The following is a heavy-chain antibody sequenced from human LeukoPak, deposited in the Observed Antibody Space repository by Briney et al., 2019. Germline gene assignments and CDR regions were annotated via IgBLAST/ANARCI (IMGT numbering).Heavy chain of an antibody. CDR3: ARPQWELLAPEDTRSGYFFDD. V-gene: IGHV5-51*01. CDR2: IYPGDSET. CDR1: GYSFNNYW. D-gene: IGHD1-26*01. J-gene: IGHJ4*02. Sequence: GESLKISCKGSGYSFNNYWIGWVRQLPGKGLEWMGIIYPGDSETRYSPSFQGQVTFSADKSINTAYLQWSSLKAADTAVYYCARPQWELLAPEDTRSGYFFDDWGQGTLVTVSS.